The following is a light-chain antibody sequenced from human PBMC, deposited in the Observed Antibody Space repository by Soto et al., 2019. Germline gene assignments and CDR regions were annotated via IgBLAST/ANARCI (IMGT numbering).Light chain of an antibody. CDR3: QQYAASPRT. CDR2: GVS. Sequence: EIVLTQSPGTLSLSPRERATLSCRASQSVSSNYLAWYQHRPGQAPRLLIYGVSNRAPGIPDRFSGSVSGTHFTLTISRLEHEDFAVYYCQQYAASPRTFGQGTQVEVK. J-gene: IGKJ1*01. V-gene: IGKV3-20*01. CDR1: QSVSSNY.